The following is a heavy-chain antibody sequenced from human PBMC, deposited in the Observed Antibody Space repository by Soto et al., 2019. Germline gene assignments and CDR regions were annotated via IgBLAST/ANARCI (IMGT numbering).Heavy chain of an antibody. Sequence: QVQLVESGGGVVQPGRSLRLSCAASGFTFSDYSMLWVRQAPGKGLEWVALISYDGSNKYYADSVKGRFTSSRDNSKNTLYLQMNSLRAEDKAVYYCARDRCGGGSCYHFDYWGQGILVTVSS. CDR3: ARDRCGGGSCYHFDY. V-gene: IGHV3-30-3*01. J-gene: IGHJ4*02. CDR2: ISYDGSNK. CDR1: GFTFSDYS. D-gene: IGHD2-15*01.